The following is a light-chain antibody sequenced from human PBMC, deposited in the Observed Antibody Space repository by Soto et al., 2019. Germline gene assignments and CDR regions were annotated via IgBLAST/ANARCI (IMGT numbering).Light chain of an antibody. Sequence: VLAQSPATLSLSPGERATLSCRACQSVSIYLAWYQQKPGQAPRLLIYDASNRATGIPARFSGSGSGTDFTLTISSLEPEDFAVYYCQQRSNWPPKITFGQRTRLEIK. CDR1: QSVSIY. J-gene: IGKJ5*01. CDR3: QQRSNWPPKIT. CDR2: DAS. V-gene: IGKV3-11*01.